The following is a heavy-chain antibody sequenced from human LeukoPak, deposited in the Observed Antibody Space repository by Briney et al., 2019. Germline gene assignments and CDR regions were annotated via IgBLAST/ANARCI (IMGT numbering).Heavy chain of an antibody. D-gene: IGHD3-3*01. Sequence: SVKVSCKASGGTFSSYAIGWVRQAPGQGLEWMGEIIPIFGTANYAQKFQGRVTITADESTSTAYMELSSLRSEDTAVYYCARSSYDFWSGYLYYYYYYYMDVWGKGTTVTVSS. CDR3: ARSSYDFWSGYLYYYYYYYMDV. CDR1: GGTFSSYA. J-gene: IGHJ6*03. V-gene: IGHV1-69*13. CDR2: IIPIFGTA.